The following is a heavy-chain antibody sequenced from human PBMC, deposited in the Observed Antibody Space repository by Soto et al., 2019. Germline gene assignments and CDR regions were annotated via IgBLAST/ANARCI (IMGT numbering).Heavy chain of an antibody. CDR3: ARSGGYAYDSPIPEHFFDY. CDR2: ISSRATAI. Sequence: GGSLRLSCAASGFTFSDYYMCWIRQAPGKGLEWISYISSRATAIYYADSVKGRFTISRDNAKNSLYLQMNSLRASDTATYFCARSGGYAYDSPIPEHFFDYWGQGTLVTVSS. CDR1: GFTFSDYY. V-gene: IGHV3-11*01. D-gene: IGHD5-18*01. J-gene: IGHJ4*02.